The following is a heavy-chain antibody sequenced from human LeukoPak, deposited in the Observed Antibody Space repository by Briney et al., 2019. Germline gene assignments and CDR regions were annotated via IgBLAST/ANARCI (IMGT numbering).Heavy chain of an antibody. CDR2: INANSGTR. V-gene: IGHV3-23*01. D-gene: IGHD6-19*01. Sequence: GGSLRLSCEASGLAFSFFAMSWLGQAPGKGLEWVSTINANSGTRSYAASVRGRFTISRDNSKNTLYLQLNTLRADDTAVYYCAKPISGGLAVTADWFAPWGQGTLVVVSS. CDR1: GLAFSFFA. CDR3: AKPISGGLAVTADWFAP. J-gene: IGHJ5*01.